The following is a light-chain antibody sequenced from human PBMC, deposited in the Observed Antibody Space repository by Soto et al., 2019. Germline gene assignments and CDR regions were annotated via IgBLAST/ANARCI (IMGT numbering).Light chain of an antibody. CDR3: QTWGTGPAV. J-gene: IGLJ7*01. Sequence: QLVLTQSPSASASLGASVKLTCTLSSGLNSYAIAWHQQQPEKGPRYLMNLNSDGSHTKGDGIPDRFSGSSSGAERYLTISSLQSEDEADYYCQTWGTGPAVFGGGTQLTVL. V-gene: IGLV4-69*01. CDR1: SGLNSYA. CDR2: LNSDGSH.